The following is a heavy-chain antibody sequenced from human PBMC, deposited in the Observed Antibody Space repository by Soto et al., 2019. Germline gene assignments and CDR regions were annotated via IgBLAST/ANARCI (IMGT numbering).Heavy chain of an antibody. D-gene: IGHD2-21*02. J-gene: IGHJ3*02. CDR2: INPNSGGT. Sequence: QVQLVQSGAEVKKPGASVKVSCKASGYTFTGYYMHWVRQAPGQGLEWMGWINPNSGGTNYAQKFQGRVTMTRDTSISTAYMELSRLRSDDTAVYYCARDPNIVVVTAACELAFDIWGQGTMVTVSS. V-gene: IGHV1-2*02. CDR3: ARDPNIVVVTAACELAFDI. CDR1: GYTFTGYY.